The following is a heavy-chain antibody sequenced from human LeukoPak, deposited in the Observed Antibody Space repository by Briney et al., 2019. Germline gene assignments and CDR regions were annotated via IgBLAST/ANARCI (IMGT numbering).Heavy chain of an antibody. CDR1: GFSLSTSGVG. CDR2: IYWNDDK. D-gene: IGHD3-10*01. J-gene: IGHJ4*02. Sequence: SGPTLVKPTQTLTLTCTFSGFSLSTSGVGVGWIRQPPGKALEWLALIYWNDDKRYSPSLKSRLTITKDTSKNQVVLTMTNMDPVDTATYYCAHRRPLWFGEPFDYWGQGTLVTVSS. CDR3: AHRRPLWFGEPFDY. V-gene: IGHV2-5*01.